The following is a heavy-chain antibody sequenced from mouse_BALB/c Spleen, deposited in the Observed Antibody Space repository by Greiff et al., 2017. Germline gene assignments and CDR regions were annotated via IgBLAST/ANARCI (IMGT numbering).Heavy chain of an antibody. D-gene: IGHD2-1*01. Sequence: LVKTGASAKISCKASGYSFTGYYMHWVKQSHGKSLEWIGYISCYNGATSYNQKFKGKATFTVDTSSSTAYMQFNSLTSEDSAVYYCAREGGYGNYYFDYSGQGTTLTVSS. J-gene: IGHJ2*01. CDR3: AREGGYGNYYFDY. V-gene: IGHV1S34*01. CDR1: GYSFTGYY. CDR2: ISCYNGAT.